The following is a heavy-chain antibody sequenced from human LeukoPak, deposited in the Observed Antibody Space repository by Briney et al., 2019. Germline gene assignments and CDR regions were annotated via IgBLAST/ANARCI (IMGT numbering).Heavy chain of an antibody. CDR3: AREAPGRRGGDCYYDY. V-gene: IGHV4-34*01. Sequence: SETLSLTCAVYGGSFSGYYWSWIRQPPGKGLEWIGEVNHSGSTNYNPSLKSRVTISVDTSKNQFSLKLSSVTAADTAVYYCAREAPGRRGGDCYYDYWGQGTLVTVSS. CDR1: GGSFSGYY. CDR2: VNHSGST. J-gene: IGHJ4*02. D-gene: IGHD2-21*02.